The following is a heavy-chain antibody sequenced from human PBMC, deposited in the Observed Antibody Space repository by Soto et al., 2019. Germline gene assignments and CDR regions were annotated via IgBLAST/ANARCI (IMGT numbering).Heavy chain of an antibody. Sequence: PSETLSLTCTVSGGSISSYYWSWIRQPPGKGLEWIGYIYYSGSTNYNPSLKSRVTISVDTSKNQFSLKLSSVTAADTAVYYCAKNYGNAFDIWXQGTMVTVSS. CDR1: GGSISSYY. V-gene: IGHV4-59*01. J-gene: IGHJ3*02. D-gene: IGHD3-10*01. CDR2: IYYSGST. CDR3: AKNYGNAFDI.